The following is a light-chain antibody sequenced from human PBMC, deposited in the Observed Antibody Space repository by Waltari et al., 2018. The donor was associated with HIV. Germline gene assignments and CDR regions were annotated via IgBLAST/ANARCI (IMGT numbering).Light chain of an antibody. V-gene: IGLV3-25*03. CDR3: QSTDSSGSYV. J-gene: IGLJ1*01. CDR2: KDS. CDR1: ALATQY. Sequence: SYELKQPPSVSVSPGQTATITCSGDALATQYGFWYQQKAGHAPLVIIYKDSERPSGIPERISGSSSVTTVTLTIREVQAEDEADYYCQSTDSSGSYVFGSGTKVTVL.